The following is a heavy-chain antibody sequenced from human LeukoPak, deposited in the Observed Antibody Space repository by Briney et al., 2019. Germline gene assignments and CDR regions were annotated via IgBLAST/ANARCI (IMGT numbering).Heavy chain of an antibody. V-gene: IGHV3-7*01. CDR1: GFTFSSYW. CDR2: IKPDGSEK. J-gene: IGHJ4*02. CDR3: ARPFSVHFDWDF. Sequence: GGSLRLSCAASGFTFSSYWMSWVRQAPGKGLEWVANIKPDGSEKYYVNSLKGRFIISRDNGKNSLYLQMNSLRAEDTAVYYCARPFSVHFDWDFWGQGTLVTVSS. D-gene: IGHD3-9*01.